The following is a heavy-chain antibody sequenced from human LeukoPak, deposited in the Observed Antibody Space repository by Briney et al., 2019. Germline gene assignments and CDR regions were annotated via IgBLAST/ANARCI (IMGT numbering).Heavy chain of an antibody. CDR1: GYTFTSYG. D-gene: IGHD3-10*02. Sequence: GASVKVSCKASGYTFTSYGISWVRQAPGQGLEWMGWISAYNGNTNYAQKLQGRVTMITDTSTSTAYMELSSLRSEDTAVYYCARCTYVARFPDYYYYMDVWGKGTTVTVSS. CDR2: ISAYNGNT. CDR3: ARCTYVARFPDYYYYMDV. J-gene: IGHJ6*03. V-gene: IGHV1-18*01.